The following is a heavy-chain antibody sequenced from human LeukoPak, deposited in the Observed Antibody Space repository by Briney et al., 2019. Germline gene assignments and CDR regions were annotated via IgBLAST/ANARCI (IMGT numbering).Heavy chain of an antibody. J-gene: IGHJ4*02. D-gene: IGHD1-14*01. CDR2: IFYSGST. V-gene: IGHV4-59*01. Sequence: SETLSLTCTVSGGSISSYYWSWIRQPPGKGLEWIGYIFYSGSTNYNPSLKSRVTISVDTSENQFSLKLTSVTAADTAVYYCARGGTNRAFDYWGQGTLVTVSS. CDR3: ARGGTNRAFDY. CDR1: GGSISSYY.